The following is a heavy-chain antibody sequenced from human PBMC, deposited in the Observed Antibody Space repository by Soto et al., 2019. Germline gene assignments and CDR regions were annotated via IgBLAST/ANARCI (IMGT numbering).Heavy chain of an antibody. D-gene: IGHD1-26*01. CDR3: VRGWDNFDY. V-gene: IGHV3-48*03. Sequence: GGSLRLSCTVSGVSFTSFEMNWIRQAPGKGLEWISYISISGTSIFYADSVTGRFTISRDNAKSSLYLQMNSLRAEDTALYYCVRGWDNFDYWGQGTMVTVSS. CDR2: ISISGTSI. J-gene: IGHJ4*02. CDR1: GVSFTSFE.